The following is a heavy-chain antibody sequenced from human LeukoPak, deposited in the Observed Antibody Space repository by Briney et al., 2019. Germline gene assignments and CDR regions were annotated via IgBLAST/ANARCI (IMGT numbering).Heavy chain of an antibody. CDR1: GYTFTAYY. CDR3: ARRGSSWFEHDN. D-gene: IGHD6-13*01. CDR2: INPNSGGT. Sequence: GASVTVSCKASGYTFTAYYMYWVRQAPGQGLEWMGWINPNSGGTNYVQKFQGRVTMTSDTSISTAYMDLSRLRSDDTAVYYCARRGSSWFEHDNWGQGTLVTVSS. J-gene: IGHJ4*02. V-gene: IGHV1-2*02.